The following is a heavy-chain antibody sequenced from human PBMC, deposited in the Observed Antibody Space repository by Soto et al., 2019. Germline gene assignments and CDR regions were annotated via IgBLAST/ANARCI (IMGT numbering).Heavy chain of an antibody. V-gene: IGHV4-31*03. J-gene: IGHJ5*02. CDR3: ARAYSGYAGWFDP. CDR2: IYYSGST. CDR1: GGSISNGGYY. Sequence: LSLTCTVSGGSISNGGYYWSWIRQHPGKGLEWIGYIYYSGSTYYNPSLKSRVTISVDTSKNQFSLKLTSVTAADTAVYYCARAYSGYAGWFDPWGQGTLVTVSS. D-gene: IGHD5-12*01.